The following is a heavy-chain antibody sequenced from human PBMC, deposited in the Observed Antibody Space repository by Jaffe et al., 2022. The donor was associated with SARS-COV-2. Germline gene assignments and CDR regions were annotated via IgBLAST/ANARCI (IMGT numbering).Heavy chain of an antibody. CDR1: GGSFSGYY. V-gene: IGHV4-34*01. D-gene: IGHD3-10*01. J-gene: IGHJ3*02. Sequence: QVQLQQWGAGLLKPSETLSLTCAVYGGSFSGYYWSWIRQPPGKGLEWIGEINHSGSTNYNPSLKSRVTISVDTSKNQFSLKLSSVTAADTAVYYCARGLTMVRGDHRRDAFDIWGQGTMVTVSS. CDR2: INHSGST. CDR3: ARGLTMVRGDHRRDAFDI.